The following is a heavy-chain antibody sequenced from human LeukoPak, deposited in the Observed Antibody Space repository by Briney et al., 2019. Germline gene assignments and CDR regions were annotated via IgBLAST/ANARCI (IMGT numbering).Heavy chain of an antibody. D-gene: IGHD1-14*01. CDR1: GGSISSGGYS. Sequence: SETLSLTCAVSGGSISSGGYSWSWLRQPPGKGLEWIGYIYHSGSTYYNPSLKSRVTISVDRSKNQFSLKLSSVTAADTAVYYCARTGYYYYGMDVWGQGTTVTVSS. V-gene: IGHV4-30-2*01. CDR3: ARTGYYYYGMDV. CDR2: IYHSGST. J-gene: IGHJ6*02.